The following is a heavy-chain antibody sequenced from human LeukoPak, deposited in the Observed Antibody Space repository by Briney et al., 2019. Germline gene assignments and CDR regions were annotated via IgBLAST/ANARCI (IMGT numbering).Heavy chain of an antibody. D-gene: IGHD6-13*01. CDR2: IYHSGST. V-gene: IGHV4-30-2*01. CDR3: ARDQSSSRGRII. Sequence: SETLSLTCTVSGGSISSGGYYWSWIRQPPGKGLEWIGYIYHSGSTYYNPSLKSRVTISVDRSKNQFSLKLSSVTAADTAVYYCARDQSSSRGRIIWGQGTMVTVSS. J-gene: IGHJ3*02. CDR1: GGSISSGGYY.